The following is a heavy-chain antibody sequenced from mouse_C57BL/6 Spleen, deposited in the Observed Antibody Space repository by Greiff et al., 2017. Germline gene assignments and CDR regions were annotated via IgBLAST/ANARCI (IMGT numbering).Heavy chain of an antibody. CDR2: IDSADSYT. CDR3: ARSYYSNLSYFAF. CDR1: GFTFTSYW. J-gene: IGHJ2*01. D-gene: IGHD2-5*01. Sequence: VQLQQPGAELVMPGASVKLSCKASGFTFTSYWMHWVRQTPGQGLEWIGEIDSADSYTNYTQKVKGKSTLTGDKSTSTAYMQLSSLTSEDSAVYYCARSYYSNLSYFAFWGPGATRTVSS. V-gene: IGHV1-69*01.